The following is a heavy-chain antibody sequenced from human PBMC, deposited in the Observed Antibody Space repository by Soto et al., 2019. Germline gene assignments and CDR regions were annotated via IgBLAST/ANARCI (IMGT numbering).Heavy chain of an antibody. CDR1: GYTFTNYP. D-gene: IGHD4-17*01. Sequence: QVQLVQSGAEVKKPGASVKVSCKASGYTFTNYPITWVRQAPGQGLEWMGWINTYNGNTNYAQKLQDRVTLTTDTSTSTAYMELRSLRSDDTAIYYCARRLYGDYDYWGQGTLVTVSS. CDR2: INTYNGNT. V-gene: IGHV1-18*04. J-gene: IGHJ4*02. CDR3: ARRLYGDYDY.